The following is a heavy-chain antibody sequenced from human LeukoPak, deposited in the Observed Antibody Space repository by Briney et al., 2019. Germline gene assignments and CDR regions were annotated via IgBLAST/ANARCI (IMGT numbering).Heavy chain of an antibody. CDR1: GFTFSSYS. V-gene: IGHV3-48*04. J-gene: IGHJ4*02. CDR3: ARLAVAGTKESGYFDY. D-gene: IGHD6-19*01. CDR2: ISSSSSTI. Sequence: PGGSLRLSCAASGFTFSSYSMNWVRQAPGKGLEWVLYISSSSSTIYYADSVKGRFTISRDNAKNSLYLQMNSLRAEDTAVYYCARLAVAGTKESGYFDYWGQGTLVTVSS.